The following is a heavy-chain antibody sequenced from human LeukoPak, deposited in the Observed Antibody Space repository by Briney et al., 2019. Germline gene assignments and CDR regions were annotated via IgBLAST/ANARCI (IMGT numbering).Heavy chain of an antibody. CDR2: IYHSGST. J-gene: IGHJ4*02. CDR1: GYSISSGYY. D-gene: IGHD4/OR15-4a*01. CDR3: ARNGTNYHRFFDY. Sequence: PSETLSLTCTVSGYSISSGYYWGWIRQPPGKGLEWIGSIYHSGSTYYNPSLKSRVTISVDTSKNQFPLKLSSVTAADTAVYYCARNGTNYHRFFDYWGQGTLVTVSS. V-gene: IGHV4-38-2*02.